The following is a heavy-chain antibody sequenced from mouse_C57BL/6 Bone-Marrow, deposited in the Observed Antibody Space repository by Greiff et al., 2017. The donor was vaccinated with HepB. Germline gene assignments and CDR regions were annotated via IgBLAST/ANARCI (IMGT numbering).Heavy chain of an antibody. D-gene: IGHD1-1*01. CDR2: ISSGGDYI. CDR1: GFTFSSYA. V-gene: IGHV5-9-1*02. J-gene: IGHJ3*01. CDR3: TGARYYYGSSPFAY. Sequence: EVQLVESGEGLVKPGGSLKLSCAASGFTFSSYAMSWVRQTPEKRLEWVAYISSGGDYIYYADTVKGRFTISRDNARNTLYLQMSSLKSEDTAMYYCTGARYYYGSSPFAYWGQGTLVTVSA.